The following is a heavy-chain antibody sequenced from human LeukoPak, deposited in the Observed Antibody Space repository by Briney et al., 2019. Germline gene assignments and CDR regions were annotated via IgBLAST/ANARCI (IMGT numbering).Heavy chain of an antibody. CDR1: GYTLTELS. J-gene: IGHJ4*02. D-gene: IGHD1-26*01. V-gene: IGHV1-24*01. CDR3: ATGRSGSYYNFDY. Sequence: GASVKVSCKVSGYTLTELSMHWVRQAPGKGLGWMGGFDPEDGKTLYAQKFQGRVTMTEDTSTDTAYMELSSLRSEDTAVYYCATGRSGSYYNFDYWGQGTLVTVSS. CDR2: FDPEDGKT.